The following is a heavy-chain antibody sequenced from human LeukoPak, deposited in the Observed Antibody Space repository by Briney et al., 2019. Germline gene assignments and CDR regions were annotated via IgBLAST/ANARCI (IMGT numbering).Heavy chain of an antibody. Sequence: SETLSLTCTVSGGSISSSSYYWGWIRQPPGKGLEWIGSIYYSGSTYYNPSLKSRVTMSVDTSKNQFSLKLSSVTAADTAVYYCARARSSGWSQKWFDPWGQGTLVTVSS. V-gene: IGHV4-39*07. CDR2: IYYSGST. CDR1: GGSISSSSYY. J-gene: IGHJ5*02. CDR3: ARARSSGWSQKWFDP. D-gene: IGHD6-19*01.